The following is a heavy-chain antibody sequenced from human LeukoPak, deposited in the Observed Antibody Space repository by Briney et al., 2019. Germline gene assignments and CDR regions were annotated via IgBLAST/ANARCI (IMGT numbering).Heavy chain of an antibody. CDR2: MNPNSGNT. J-gene: IGHJ5*02. D-gene: IGHD6-13*01. CDR1: GYTFTNYD. Sequence: ASVKVSCKASGYTFTNYDINWVRQATGQGLEWMGYMNPNSGNTGYAQKFQGRVTITTDESTSTAYMELSSLRSEDTAVYYCARDPAIAAAGIHWFDPWGQGTLVTVSS. CDR3: ARDPAIAAAGIHWFDP. V-gene: IGHV1-8*03.